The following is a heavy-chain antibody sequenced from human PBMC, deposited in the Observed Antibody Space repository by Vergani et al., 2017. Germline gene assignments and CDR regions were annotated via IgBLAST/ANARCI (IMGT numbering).Heavy chain of an antibody. J-gene: IGHJ6*03. CDR1: GFTFSSYS. D-gene: IGHD3-3*01. V-gene: IGHV3-21*01. CDR2: ISSSSSYI. CDR3: ARDRTYYDFWSGYRDMDV. Sequence: VQLVESGGGLVKPGGSLRLSCAASGFTFSSYSMNWVRQAPGKGLEWVSSISSSSSYIYYADSVKGRFTISRDNAKNSLYLQMNSLRAEDTAVYYCARDRTYYDFWSGYRDMDVWGKGTTVTVSS.